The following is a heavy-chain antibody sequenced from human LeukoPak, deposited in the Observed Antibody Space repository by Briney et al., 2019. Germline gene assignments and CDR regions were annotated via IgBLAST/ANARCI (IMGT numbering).Heavy chain of an antibody. J-gene: IGHJ4*02. CDR2: IYHSGDT. Sequence: SETLSFTGIVSGYSITSGYYWGWIRQPPGKGLVWIGSIYHSGDTYYSPSLRSRVTISVDTYKYQFSLKLDSVTAADTAVYYCAKGTSSGWYYFDYWGQGTLVTVSS. V-gene: IGHV4-38-2*02. D-gene: IGHD6-19*01. CDR3: AKGTSSGWYYFDY. CDR1: GYSITSGYY.